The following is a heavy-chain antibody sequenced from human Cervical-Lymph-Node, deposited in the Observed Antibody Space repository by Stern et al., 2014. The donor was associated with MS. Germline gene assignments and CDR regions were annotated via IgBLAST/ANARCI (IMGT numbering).Heavy chain of an antibody. J-gene: IGHJ4*02. CDR2: IKSRTDGGAS. CDR3: TTIGYSASRSGFFDF. CDR1: GFTFSNVW. V-gene: IGHV3-15*05. Sequence: EVQLVESGGGLVKPGGSLRLSCAGSGFTFSNVWMNWVRQAPGKGLEWVARIKSRTDGGASDYAAPVKGRFTISRDDSKNPLYLQIDNLRAEDTAVYYCTTIGYSASRSGFFDFWGQGTLVTVSS. D-gene: IGHD5-18*01.